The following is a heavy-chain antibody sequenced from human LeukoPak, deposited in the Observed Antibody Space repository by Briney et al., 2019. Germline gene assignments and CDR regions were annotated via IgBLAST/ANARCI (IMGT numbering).Heavy chain of an antibody. Sequence: PSETLSLTCTVPGGSISSYYWSWIRQPAGKGLECIGRIYTSGSTNYNPSLKSRVTISVDKSKNQFSLKLSSVTAADTAVYYCARAPIAAAAGFDYWGQGTLVTVSS. CDR3: ARAPIAAAAGFDY. V-gene: IGHV4-4*07. J-gene: IGHJ4*02. CDR2: IYTSGST. D-gene: IGHD6-13*01. CDR1: GGSISSYY.